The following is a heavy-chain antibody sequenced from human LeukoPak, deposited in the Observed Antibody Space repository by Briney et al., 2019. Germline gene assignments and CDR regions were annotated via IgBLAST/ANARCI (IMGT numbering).Heavy chain of an antibody. CDR2: MNPNSGNT. D-gene: IGHD2-15*01. CDR3: ASKQDPYCSGGSCWSVDY. CDR1: GYTFTSYD. Sequence: ASVKVSCKASGYTFTSYDINWVRQATGQGLEWMGWMNPNSGNTGYAQKFQGRVTMTRNTSKSTAYMELSSLRSEDTAVYYCASKQDPYCSGGSCWSVDYWGQGTLVTVSS. V-gene: IGHV1-8*01. J-gene: IGHJ4*02.